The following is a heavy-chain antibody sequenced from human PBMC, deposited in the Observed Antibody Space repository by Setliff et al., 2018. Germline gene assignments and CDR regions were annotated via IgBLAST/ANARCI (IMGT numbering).Heavy chain of an antibody. V-gene: IGHV4-59*08. Sequence: PSETLSLTCTVSGDSLSSSHWSWIRQPPGKGLEWIGRFSYGVSTIYNPSLESRVTFSVDTSKNQFSLKLTSVTAADTAVYYCARRVLECGRTACPLGGSYNWFDPWGQGIGVTVSS. CDR1: GDSLSSSH. CDR2: FSYGVST. CDR3: ARRVLECGRTACPLGGSYNWFDP. J-gene: IGHJ5*02. D-gene: IGHD3-3*01.